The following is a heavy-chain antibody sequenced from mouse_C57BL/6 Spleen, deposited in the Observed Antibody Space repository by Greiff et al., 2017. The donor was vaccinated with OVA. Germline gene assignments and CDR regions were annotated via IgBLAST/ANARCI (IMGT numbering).Heavy chain of an antibody. J-gene: IGHJ4*01. D-gene: IGHD3-2*02. CDR3: ARRDSSGWAMDY. CDR1: GYAFSSYW. CDR2: IYPGDGDT. V-gene: IGHV1-80*01. Sequence: QVTLKESGAELVKPGASVKISCKASGYAFSSYWMNWVKQRPGKGLEWIGQIYPGDGDTNYNGKFKGKATLTADKSSSTAYMQLSSLTSEDSAVYFCARRDSSGWAMDYWGQGTSVTVSS.